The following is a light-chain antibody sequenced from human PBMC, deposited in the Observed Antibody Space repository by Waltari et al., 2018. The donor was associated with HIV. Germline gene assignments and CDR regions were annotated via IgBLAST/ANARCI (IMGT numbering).Light chain of an antibody. Sequence: DIQLTQSPSFLSASVGHRVTITCRASQDMSSYVAWYQQKPGQAPKLLIYGASTLQNGVPPRFSGSGSGTEYTLTIRSLQPDDFATYYCQHLNNYPLFTFGPGTKVDVK. V-gene: IGKV1-9*01. CDR2: GAS. CDR3: QHLNNYPLFT. CDR1: QDMSSY. J-gene: IGKJ3*01.